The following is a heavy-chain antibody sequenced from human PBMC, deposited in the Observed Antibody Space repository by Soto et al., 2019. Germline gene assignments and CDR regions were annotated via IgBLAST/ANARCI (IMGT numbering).Heavy chain of an antibody. CDR3: ARDRYSSGWYDLDD. CDR1: GFTVSSNY. V-gene: IGHV3-66*01. D-gene: IGHD6-19*01. CDR2: IYSGGST. Sequence: GGSLRLSCAASGFTVSSNYMSWVRQAPGKGLEWVSVIYSGGSTYYADSVKGRFTISRDNSKNTLYLQMNSLRAEDTAVYYCARDRYSSGWYDLDDWGQGTLVTVSS. J-gene: IGHJ4*02.